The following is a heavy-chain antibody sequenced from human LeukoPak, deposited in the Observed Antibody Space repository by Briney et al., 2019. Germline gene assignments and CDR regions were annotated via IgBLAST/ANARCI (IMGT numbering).Heavy chain of an antibody. V-gene: IGHV3-33*06. J-gene: IGHJ5*02. CDR2: IWSDGNNK. D-gene: IGHD6-6*01. Sequence: GESLRLSCAASGFTFSSYAMHWVRQAPGKGLEWVAIIWSDGNNKYYADSVEGRFTISRDNSKNTLYLQMNSLRAEDTAVYYCAKGRAARTYNWFDPWGQGTLVTVSS. CDR1: GFTFSSYA. CDR3: AKGRAARTYNWFDP.